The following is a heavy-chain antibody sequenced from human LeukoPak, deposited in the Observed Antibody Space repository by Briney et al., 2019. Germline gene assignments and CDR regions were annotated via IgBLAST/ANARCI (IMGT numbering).Heavy chain of an antibody. Sequence: SETLSLTCTVSSGSISSSSYYWGLIRQPPGKGLEWMGSIYYSGSTYYNPSLKSRVTISVDTSKNQFSLKLSSVTAADTAVYYCARVSSGWSDAFDIWGQGTMVTVSS. CDR3: ARVSSGWSDAFDI. CDR1: SGSISSSSYY. J-gene: IGHJ3*02. V-gene: IGHV4-39*01. CDR2: IYYSGST. D-gene: IGHD6-19*01.